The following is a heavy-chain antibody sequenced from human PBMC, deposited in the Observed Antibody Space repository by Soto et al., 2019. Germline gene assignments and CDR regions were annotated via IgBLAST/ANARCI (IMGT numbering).Heavy chain of an antibody. CDR3: ARDNWNDVRSPDYYYYGMDV. CDR1: GGTFSSYT. J-gene: IGHJ6*02. V-gene: IGHV1-69*08. CDR2: IIPILGIA. D-gene: IGHD1-20*01. Sequence: QVQLVQSGAEVKKPGSSVKDSCKASGGTFSSYTISWVRQAPGQALEWMGRIIPILGIANYAQKFQGRVTITADKSTSTAYMELSSLRSEDTAVYYCARDNWNDVRSPDYYYYGMDVWGQGTTVTVSS.